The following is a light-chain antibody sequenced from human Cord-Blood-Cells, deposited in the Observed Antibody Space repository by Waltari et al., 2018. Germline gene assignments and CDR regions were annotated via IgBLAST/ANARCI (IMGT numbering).Light chain of an antibody. J-gene: IGLJ3*02. V-gene: IGLV2-11*01. CDR1: SRDVGGYNS. Sequence: QSALTQPRSVSGSPGQSVTISCTGTSRDVGGYNSVPWYQQHPGKAPKLMIYDVSKRPSGVPDRFSGSKSGNTASLTISGLQAEDEADYYCCSYAGSYTFGVFGGGTKLTVL. CDR3: CSYAGSYTFGV. CDR2: DVS.